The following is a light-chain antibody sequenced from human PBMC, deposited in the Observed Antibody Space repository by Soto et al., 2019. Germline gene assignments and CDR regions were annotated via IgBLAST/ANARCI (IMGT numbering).Light chain of an antibody. CDR3: QQYGSSPPLT. CDR1: QSVSSSY. Sequence: EIVLTQSPGTLSLSPGERATLSCRASQSVSSSYLDWYQQIPGQAPMLLIYGASSRATGIPDRFSGSGSGTDFTLTISRLEPEDFAMYYCQQYGSSPPLTFGGGTKVEIK. V-gene: IGKV3-20*01. CDR2: GAS. J-gene: IGKJ4*01.